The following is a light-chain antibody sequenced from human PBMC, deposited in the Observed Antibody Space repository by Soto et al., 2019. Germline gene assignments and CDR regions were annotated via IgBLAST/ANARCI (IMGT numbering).Light chain of an antibody. CDR1: QSVSSRH. CDR3: KQYGSPWP. Sequence: EIVLTQSPGTLSLSPGERATLSCRASQSVSSRHLAWYQQKPGQAPRLLIYGASSRATGTPDRFSGSGSGKDFILTFSRLEPEVFAVYYCKQYGSPWPLGKGTNVDI. V-gene: IGKV3-20*01. J-gene: IGKJ1*01. CDR2: GAS.